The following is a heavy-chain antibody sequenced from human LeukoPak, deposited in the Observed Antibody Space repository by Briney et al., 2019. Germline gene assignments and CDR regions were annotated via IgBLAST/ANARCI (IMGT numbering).Heavy chain of an antibody. J-gene: IGHJ4*02. CDR2: MYYGRTT. V-gene: IGHV4-39*01. Sequence: SETLSLTCTVSGGSITSSSHHWGWIRQSPGKGLEWIGSMYYGRTTYYNPSLNSRVTISVVTSKNQFSLQVNSVTAADTAVYYCVRHDGRGGSTMGALDSWGQGSLVTVSS. CDR3: VRHDGRGGSTMGALDS. CDR1: GGSITSSSHH. D-gene: IGHD5/OR15-5a*01.